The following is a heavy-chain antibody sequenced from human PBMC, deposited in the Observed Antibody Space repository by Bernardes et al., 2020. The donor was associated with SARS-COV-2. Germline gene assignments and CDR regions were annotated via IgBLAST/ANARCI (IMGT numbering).Heavy chain of an antibody. Sequence: ASVKVSCKVSGYTLPTLSMLWVRQAPGKGLEWMGNFDPVNAEAFYAQNFQGRLSMTGDTFTDTAYMELSSLRFGDTAVYYCAAHQRISAELGTFDLWGQGTLVNVSS. D-gene: IGHD6-13*01. CDR3: AAHQRISAELGTFDL. CDR2: FDPVNAEA. J-gene: IGHJ3*01. V-gene: IGHV1-24*01. CDR1: GYTLPTLS.